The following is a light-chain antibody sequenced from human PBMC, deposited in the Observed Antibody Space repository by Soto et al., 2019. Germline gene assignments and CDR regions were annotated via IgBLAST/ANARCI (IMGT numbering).Light chain of an antibody. CDR1: SSNIGAGYD. CDR2: ISV. J-gene: IGLJ1*01. CDR3: QSYDSRLNGYV. Sequence: QSVLTQPPSVSGAPGQGVTISCTGSSSNIGAGYDVHWYQQLPRTAPKLLIYISVNRPSGVPDRFSASRSGTSASLAITGLRPEDEADYYCQSYDSRLNGYVFGTGTRSPS. V-gene: IGLV1-40*01.